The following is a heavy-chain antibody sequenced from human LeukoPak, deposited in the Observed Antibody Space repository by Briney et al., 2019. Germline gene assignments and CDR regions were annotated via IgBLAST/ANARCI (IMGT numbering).Heavy chain of an antibody. CDR2: IYYSGST. CDR1: GGSISSYY. Sequence: SETLSLTCTVSGGSISSYYWSWIRQPPGKGLEWIGYIYYSGSTKYNPSLKSRVTISVDTSKNQLSLRLSSVTAADTAVYYCARHLQDTAMVSPLYYFDNWGQGTLVTVSS. D-gene: IGHD5-18*01. V-gene: IGHV4-59*08. J-gene: IGHJ4*02. CDR3: ARHLQDTAMVSPLYYFDN.